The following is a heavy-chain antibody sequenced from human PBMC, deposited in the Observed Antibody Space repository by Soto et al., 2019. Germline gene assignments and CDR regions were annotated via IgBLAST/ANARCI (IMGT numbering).Heavy chain of an antibody. J-gene: IGHJ4*02. Sequence: SETLSLTCTVSGASISSSSYYWGWIRQPPGKGLQWIGQINHSGSTYYNPSLRSRVSISLHTSNDQFSLELSSVSAADTAVYYCARGLMTGSSYSGGWYYFDYWGQGTLVTVSS. D-gene: IGHD1-26*01. CDR1: GASISSSSYY. CDR3: ARGLMTGSSYSGGWYYFDY. V-gene: IGHV4-39*07. CDR2: INHSGST.